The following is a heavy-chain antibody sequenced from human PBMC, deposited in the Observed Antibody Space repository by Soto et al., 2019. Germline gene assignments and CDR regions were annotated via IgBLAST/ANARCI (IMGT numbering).Heavy chain of an antibody. Sequence: QLQLQESGPGLVKPSETLSLTCAVSGDSVSTGFYYWAWIRQPLGKGLEWIGTVYYTGSSYYNPSLKSRVSLHLDTSKNQFSLRLKSLTAADAAVYYCARHRGAARPDAFDIWGLGTMVPVSS. D-gene: IGHD6-6*01. V-gene: IGHV4-39*01. J-gene: IGHJ3*02. CDR1: GDSVSTGFYY. CDR2: VYYTGSS. CDR3: ARHRGAARPDAFDI.